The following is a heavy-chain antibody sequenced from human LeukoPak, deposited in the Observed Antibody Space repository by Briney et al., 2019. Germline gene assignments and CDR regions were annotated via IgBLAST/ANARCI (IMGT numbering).Heavy chain of an antibody. J-gene: IGHJ3*02. CDR1: GGSITSYY. CDR2: IYYSGST. CDR3: ARGLPGYSGGDDAFDI. D-gene: IGHD6-19*01. V-gene: IGHV4-59*01. Sequence: SETLSLTCTLSGGSITSYYWSWIRQPPGKGLEYIGYIYYSGSTNYNPSLKSRVTISVDTSKNQFSLKLTSVTAADTAVYYCARGLPGYSGGDDAFDIWGQGTVVIVS.